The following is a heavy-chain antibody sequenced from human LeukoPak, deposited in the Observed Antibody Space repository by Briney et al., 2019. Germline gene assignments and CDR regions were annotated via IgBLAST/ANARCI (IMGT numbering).Heavy chain of an antibody. V-gene: IGHV4-39*01. D-gene: IGHD6-19*01. CDR3: ARHGEYSSGWYFDY. CDR1: GGSISSSSYY. CDR2: IYYSGST. J-gene: IGHJ4*02. Sequence: SSETLSLTCTVSGGSISSSSYYWGWIRQPPGKGLEWIGSIYYSGSTYYNPSLKSRVTISVDTSKNQFSLKLSSVTAADTAVYYCARHGEYSSGWYFDYWGQGTLVTVSS.